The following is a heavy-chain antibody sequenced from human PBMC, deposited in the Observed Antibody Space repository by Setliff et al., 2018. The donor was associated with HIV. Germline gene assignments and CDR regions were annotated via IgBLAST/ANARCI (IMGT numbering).Heavy chain of an antibody. Sequence: ASVKVSCKASGYTFTSYAINWVRQAPGQSLEWMAWINGGNGDTKYSQKFQGRVTVTGDTSAITAYMELSDLRSEDTAVYYCARDSLPYYYGSGTGSFDIWGQGTMVTVSS. CDR3: ARDSLPYYYGSGTGSFDI. CDR2: INGGNGDT. V-gene: IGHV1-3*01. J-gene: IGHJ3*02. D-gene: IGHD3-10*01. CDR1: GYTFTSYA.